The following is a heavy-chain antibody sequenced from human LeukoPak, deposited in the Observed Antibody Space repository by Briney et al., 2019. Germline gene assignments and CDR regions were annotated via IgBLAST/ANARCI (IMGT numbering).Heavy chain of an antibody. D-gene: IGHD5-18*01. CDR3: AKDRYSYAFEYSDS. CDR2: ISYHGINK. Sequence: GRSLRLSCAASGFTFSSHGMHWVRQAPGKGLEWVAVISYHGINKYYADSVKGRFTISRDNSKNTLSLQVSSLRTEDTAVYYCAKDRYSYAFEYSDSWGQGTLVTVSS. J-gene: IGHJ4*02. V-gene: IGHV3-30*18. CDR1: GFTFSSHG.